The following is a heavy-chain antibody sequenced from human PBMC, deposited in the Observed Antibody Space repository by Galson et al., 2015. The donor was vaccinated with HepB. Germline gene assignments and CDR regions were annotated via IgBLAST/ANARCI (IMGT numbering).Heavy chain of an antibody. Sequence: SLRLSCAASGFTFSDYYMSWIRQAPGKGLEWVSYISSSSSYTNYADSVKGRFTISRDNAKNSLYLQMNSLRAEDTAVYYCARDSTTMIVVVSHYVPDVWGQGTTVTVSS. V-gene: IGHV3-11*06. D-gene: IGHD3-22*01. CDR2: ISSSSSYT. CDR1: GFTFSDYY. CDR3: ARDSTTMIVVVSHYVPDV. J-gene: IGHJ6*02.